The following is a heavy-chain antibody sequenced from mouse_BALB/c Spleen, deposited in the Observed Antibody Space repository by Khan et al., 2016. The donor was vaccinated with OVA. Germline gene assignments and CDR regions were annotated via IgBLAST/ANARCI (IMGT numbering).Heavy chain of an antibody. CDR2: INTYTGEP. J-gene: IGHJ4*01. Sequence: QMQLEESGPELKKPGETVKISYKASGHTFTNFGMNWVKQAPGKGLKWMGWINTYTGEPTYADDFNGRFAFSLEASASTAYLQINNLTNEDTATYFCARPPYFSYAMDNWGQGTSVTVSS. D-gene: IGHD2-10*01. CDR3: ARPPYFSYAMDN. V-gene: IGHV9-3-1*01. CDR1: GHTFTNFG.